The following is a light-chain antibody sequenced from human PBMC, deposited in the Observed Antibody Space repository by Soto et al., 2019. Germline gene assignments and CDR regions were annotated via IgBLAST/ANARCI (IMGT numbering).Light chain of an antibody. CDR2: EGT. CDR3: CTYAPSINFVV. CDR1: SSDIGSDYM. V-gene: IGLV2-23*01. Sequence: QSALTQPASVSGSPGQSITISCTGTSSDIGSDYMVSWYQLHPGKAPKVMIYEGTRRPSGVSSRFSVSKSDNTASLTISGLQAEDEADYYCCTYAPSINFVVFGGGTKVTVL. J-gene: IGLJ2*01.